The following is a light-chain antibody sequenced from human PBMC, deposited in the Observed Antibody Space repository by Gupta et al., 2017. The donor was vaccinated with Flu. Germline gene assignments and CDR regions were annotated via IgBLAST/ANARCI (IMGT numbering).Light chain of an antibody. Sequence: DIQMAQSPSTLSASVGDRVTITCRASQSISSWLAWYQQKPGKAPKLLIYKASSLESGVPSRFSGSGSVTEFTLTITSLQPDDFATYYCQQYNSYPLTFGGGTKVEI. CDR3: QQYNSYPLT. CDR1: QSISSW. CDR2: KAS. J-gene: IGKJ4*01. V-gene: IGKV1-5*03.